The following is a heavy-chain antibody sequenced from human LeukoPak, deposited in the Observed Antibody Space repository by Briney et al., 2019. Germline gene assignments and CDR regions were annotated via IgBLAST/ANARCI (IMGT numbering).Heavy chain of an antibody. CDR3: ARQGSGGYPRGRHFDY. D-gene: IGHD1-26*01. CDR1: GGSISSSSYY. V-gene: IGHV4-39*01. J-gene: IGHJ4*02. CDR2: IYYSGST. Sequence: SETLSLTCTVSGGSISSSSYYWGWIRQPPGKGLEWIGSIYYSGSTYYNPSLKSRVTISVDTSKNQFSLKLSSVTAADTAVYYCARQGSGGYPRGRHFDYWGQGTLVTVSS.